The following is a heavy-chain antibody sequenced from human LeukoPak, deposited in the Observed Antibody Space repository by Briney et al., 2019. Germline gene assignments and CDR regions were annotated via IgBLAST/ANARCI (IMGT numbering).Heavy chain of an antibody. V-gene: IGHV3-23*01. CDR1: GLTFSTYS. D-gene: IGHD6-13*01. CDR2: ISSSGGAT. CDR3: ARGGISEAGGLEY. J-gene: IGHJ4*02. Sequence: GGSLRLSCTASGLTFSTYSMTWLRQAPGKGLDWISSISSSGGATYYVDSVKGRFTISRDNSKNTLYLQMNSLRGEDTAVYFCARGGISEAGGLEYWGQGTLATVSS.